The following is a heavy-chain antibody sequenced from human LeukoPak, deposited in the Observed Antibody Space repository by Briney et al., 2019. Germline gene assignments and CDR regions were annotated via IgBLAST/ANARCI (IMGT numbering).Heavy chain of an antibody. V-gene: IGHV1-69*13. CDR3: ARASGSGPFNNWFDP. CDR2: IIPISGTA. J-gene: IGHJ5*02. D-gene: IGHD6-19*01. Sequence: GASVKVSCKASGGTFSSNAISWVRQAPGQGLEWMGGIIPISGTANYAQKSQGRVTITADESTTTAYMELSGLISADTAVYYCARASGSGPFNNWFDPWGQGTLVTVSS. CDR1: GGTFSSNA.